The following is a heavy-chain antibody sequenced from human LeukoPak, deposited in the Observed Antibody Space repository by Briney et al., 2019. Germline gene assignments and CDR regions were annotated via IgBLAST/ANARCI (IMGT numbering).Heavy chain of an antibody. D-gene: IGHD3-22*01. CDR2: IYYSGST. CDR1: GGSISSDY. V-gene: IGHV4-59*01. Sequence: SETLSLTCTVSGGSISSDYRSWIRQPPGKGLEWIGYIYYSGSTNYNPSLKSRVTISVDTSKNQFSLKLSSVTAADTAVYYCARGAYDSSGFYFDYWGQGTLVTVSS. J-gene: IGHJ4*02. CDR3: ARGAYDSSGFYFDY.